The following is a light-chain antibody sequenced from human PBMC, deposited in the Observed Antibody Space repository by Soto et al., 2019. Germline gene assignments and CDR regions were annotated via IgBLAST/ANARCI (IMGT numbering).Light chain of an antibody. J-gene: IGLJ2*01. CDR2: DVN. CDR1: SSDIGAYNF. V-gene: IGLV2-14*03. CDR3: ASWTTSTTMI. Sequence: QSALTQPASVSGSPGQSITISCTGTSSDIGAYNFVSWYQQHAGKAPKLMLYDVNIRPSGVSNRFAGSKAGNTASLTISGLQAEDDADYYCASWTTSTTMIFGGGTKVTVL.